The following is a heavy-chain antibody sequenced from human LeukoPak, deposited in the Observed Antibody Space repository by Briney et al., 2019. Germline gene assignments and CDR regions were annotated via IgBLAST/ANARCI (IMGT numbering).Heavy chain of an antibody. J-gene: IGHJ4*02. V-gene: IGHV4-39*07. Sequence: SEALSLTCTVSGGSISSSSYYWGWIRQPPGKGLEWIGSIYYSGSTYYNPSLKSRVTISVDTSKNQFSLKLSSVTAADTAVYYCAREIYDSSGFVWFDYWGQGTLVTVSS. CDR1: GGSISSSSYY. D-gene: IGHD3-22*01. CDR3: AREIYDSSGFVWFDY. CDR2: IYYSGST.